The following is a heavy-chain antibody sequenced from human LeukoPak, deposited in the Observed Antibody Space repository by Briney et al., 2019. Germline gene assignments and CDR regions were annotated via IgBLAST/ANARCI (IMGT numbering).Heavy chain of an antibody. D-gene: IGHD3-9*01. CDR2: IIPIFGTA. V-gene: IGHV1-69*13. CDR3: VRDLGILTYDY. Sequence: ASVKVSCKASGGTFSSYAISWVRQAPGQGLEWMGGIIPIFGTANYAQKFQGRVTITADESTSTAYMELSSLRSEDTAVYYCVRDLGILTYDYWGQGTLVTVSS. J-gene: IGHJ4*02. CDR1: GGTFSSYA.